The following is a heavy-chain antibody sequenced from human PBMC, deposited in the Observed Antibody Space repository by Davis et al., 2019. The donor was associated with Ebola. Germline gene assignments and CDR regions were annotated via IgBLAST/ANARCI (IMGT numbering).Heavy chain of an antibody. J-gene: IGHJ3*02. CDR3: AAADLVVVLGDTSYPHGFDT. Sequence: GGSLRLSCTDSVITFSSYAMTWVRQAPGKGLEWVSAISGSGGSTYYADSVKGRFTISRDNAKNSLYLQMNSLRAEDTAVYYCAAADLVVVLGDTSYPHGFDTWGRGTMVTVSS. CDR1: VITFSSYA. V-gene: IGHV3-23*01. D-gene: IGHD2-15*01. CDR2: ISGSGGST.